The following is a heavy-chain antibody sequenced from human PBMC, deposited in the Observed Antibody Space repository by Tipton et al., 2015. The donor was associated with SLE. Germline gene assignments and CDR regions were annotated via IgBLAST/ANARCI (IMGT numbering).Heavy chain of an antibody. Sequence: TLSLTCTVSGGSISSYYWSWIRQPPGKGLEWIGYIYYSGSTNYNPSLKSRVTISVDTSKNQFSLKLSSVTAADTAVCYCARVACRGGSGYSGYDACGLWGQGTVVTVSS. CDR1: GGSISSYY. CDR2: IYYSGST. CDR3: ARVACRGGSGYSGYDACGL. J-gene: IGHJ3*01. D-gene: IGHD2-15*01. V-gene: IGHV4-59*01.